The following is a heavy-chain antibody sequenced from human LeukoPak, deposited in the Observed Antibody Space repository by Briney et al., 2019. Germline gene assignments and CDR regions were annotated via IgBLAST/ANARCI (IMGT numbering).Heavy chain of an antibody. D-gene: IGHD3-10*01. V-gene: IGHV1-69-2*01. CDR3: GASRFGEGVDH. J-gene: IGHJ5*02. Sequence: VTLSFTSSRYTFTYYYIHWVQQAPAKGLEWMGRVDPKNGGTIYAYKFQGRVTITADTSTDTAYMELSSLRSEDTAVYYCGASRFGEGVDHWGQGTLVTVSS. CDR1: RYTFTYYY. CDR2: VDPKNGGT.